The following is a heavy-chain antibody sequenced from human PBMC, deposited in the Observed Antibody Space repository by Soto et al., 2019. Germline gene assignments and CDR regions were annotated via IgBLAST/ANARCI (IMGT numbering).Heavy chain of an antibody. Sequence: QVQLQESGPGLVKPSQTLSLTCTVSGGSISSGGYYWSWIRQHPGKGLEWIGYIYYSGSTYYNPSLESRVTISVYTSKNQFSLKLSSVTAADTAVYYCARDVYGSVEDHYYYYYMDVWGKGTTVTVSS. CDR3: ARDVYGSVEDHYYYYYMDV. CDR1: GGSISSGGYY. D-gene: IGHD3-10*01. J-gene: IGHJ6*03. V-gene: IGHV4-31*03. CDR2: IYYSGST.